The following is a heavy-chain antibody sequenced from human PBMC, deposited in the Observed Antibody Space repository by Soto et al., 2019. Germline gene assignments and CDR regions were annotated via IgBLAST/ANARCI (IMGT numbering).Heavy chain of an antibody. D-gene: IGHD4-17*01. Sequence: GGSLRLSCSASGFTFSSYAMHWVRQAPGKGLEYVSAISSNGGSTYYADSVKGRFTISRDNSKNTLYLQMSSLRAEDTAVYYCVKDRVYGGEEKYYFDYWGQGTLVTVSS. V-gene: IGHV3-64D*08. CDR3: VKDRVYGGEEKYYFDY. CDR1: GFTFSSYA. J-gene: IGHJ4*02. CDR2: ISSNGGST.